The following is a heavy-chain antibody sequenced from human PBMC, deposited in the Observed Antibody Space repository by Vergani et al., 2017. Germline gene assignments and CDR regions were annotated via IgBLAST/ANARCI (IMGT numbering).Heavy chain of an antibody. CDR2: ISGSGGST. D-gene: IGHD2-8*01. V-gene: IGHV3-23*01. Sequence: AQLQQWGAGLLKPSETLSLTCAIYGGSFNDYWWTWIRQAPGKGLEWVSAISGSGGSTYYADSVKGRFTISRDNSKNTLYLQMNNLRAADTAVYYCARSGYCAHGVCYMTYYYYMDVWGKGTAVTVSS. CDR3: ARSGYCAHGVCYMTYYYYMDV. J-gene: IGHJ6*03. CDR1: GGSFNDYW.